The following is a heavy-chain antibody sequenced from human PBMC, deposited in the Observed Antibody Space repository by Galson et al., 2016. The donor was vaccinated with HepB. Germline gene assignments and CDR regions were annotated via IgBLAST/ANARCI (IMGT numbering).Heavy chain of an antibody. CDR3: AKLRVPITIFGVVIIGGWFDP. J-gene: IGHJ5*02. CDR2: ITGSGGRT. D-gene: IGHD3-3*01. CDR1: GFTFTNYA. V-gene: IGHV3-23*01. Sequence: SLRLSCAASGFTFTNYAMTWVRQAPGKGLEWVSAITGSGGRTYYAASVKGRFTISRDNSKNTRFLQMNSLRAEDTAVYYCAKLRVPITIFGVVIIGGWFDPWGQGTLVTVSS.